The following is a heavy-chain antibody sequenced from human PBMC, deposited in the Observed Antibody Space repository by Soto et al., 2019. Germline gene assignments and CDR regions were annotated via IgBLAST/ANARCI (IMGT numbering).Heavy chain of an antibody. Sequence: EVQLVESGGGLVKPGGSLRLSCAASGFTFSSYSMNWVRQAPGKGLEWVSSISSSSSYIYYADSVKGRFTISRDNAKKALYRQMHSLSAENTDVYYCARPWAGHRASGDNAFDIWGQGTMVTVSS. J-gene: IGHJ3*02. CDR3: ARPWAGHRASGDNAFDI. D-gene: IGHD1-20*01. CDR2: ISSSSSYI. CDR1: GFTFSSYS. V-gene: IGHV3-21*01.